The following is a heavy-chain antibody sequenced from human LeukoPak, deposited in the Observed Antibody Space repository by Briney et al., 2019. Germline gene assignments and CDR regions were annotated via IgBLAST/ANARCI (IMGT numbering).Heavy chain of an antibody. CDR1: VYTFTGYY. CDR3: ARGRYGLLSGYDY. CDR2: INPNSGDT. V-gene: IGHV1-2*02. D-gene: IGHD3-22*01. J-gene: IGHJ4*02. Sequence: ASVTVSCKASVYTFTGYYMHWVRQAPAQGVEGMGWINPNSGDTNYAQKVQGRVTMPRDTSISTAYMELSSLTCDDAAVYYCARGRYGLLSGYDYWGQGAMVTVSA.